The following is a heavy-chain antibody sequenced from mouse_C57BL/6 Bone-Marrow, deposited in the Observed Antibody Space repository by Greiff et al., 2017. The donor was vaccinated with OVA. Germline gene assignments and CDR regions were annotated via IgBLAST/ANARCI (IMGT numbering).Heavy chain of an antibody. CDR2: IDPSDSYT. D-gene: IGHD1-1*01. V-gene: IGHV1-69*01. J-gene: IGHJ3*01. CDR3: ARDSGLRYLFAY. CDR1: GYTFTSYW. Sequence: QVQLQQPGAELVMPGASVKLSCKASGYTFTSYWMPWVKQRPGQGLEWIGEIDPSDSYTNYNQKFKGKSTLTVDKSSSTAYMQLSSLTSEDSAVYYCARDSGLRYLFAYWGQGTLVTVSA.